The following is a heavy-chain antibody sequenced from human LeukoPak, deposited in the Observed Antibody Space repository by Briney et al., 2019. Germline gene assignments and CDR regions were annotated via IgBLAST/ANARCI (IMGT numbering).Heavy chain of an antibody. CDR3: ARAPGYNWNHDY. D-gene: IGHD1-20*01. Sequence: GGSLRLSCAASGFTFSSYSMNWVRQAPGKGLDWVSVISGSGGTTYYADSVKGRFTISRDNSKNTLYLQMNSLRAEDTAIYYCARAPGYNWNHDYWGQGTLVTVSS. CDR1: GFTFSSYS. V-gene: IGHV3-23*01. J-gene: IGHJ4*02. CDR2: ISGSGGTT.